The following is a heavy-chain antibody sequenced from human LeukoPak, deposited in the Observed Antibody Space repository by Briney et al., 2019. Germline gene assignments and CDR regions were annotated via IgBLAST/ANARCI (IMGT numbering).Heavy chain of an antibody. D-gene: IGHD2-2*01. V-gene: IGHV4-61*02. CDR2: IYTSGST. CDR1: GGSISSGSYY. J-gene: IGHJ4*02. Sequence: SETLSLTCTVSGGSISSGSYYWSWIRQPAGKGLEWIGRIYTSGSTNYNPSLKSRVTISVDTSKNQFSLKLSSVTAADTAVYYCARHRTDIVVVPAAPVDDGFDYWGQGTLVTVSS. CDR3: ARHRTDIVVVPAAPVDDGFDY.